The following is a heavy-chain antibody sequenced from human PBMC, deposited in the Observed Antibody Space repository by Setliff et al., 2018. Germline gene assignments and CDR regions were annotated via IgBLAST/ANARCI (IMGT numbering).Heavy chain of an antibody. Sequence: GESLKISCKGSGYSFTTYWIGWVRQMPGKGLEWMGIIYTGDSDTRYSPSFQGQVTISADKSISTAYLQLSSLKASDTAIYYCARRAVTAEYFQHWGHGTLVTVSS. CDR1: GYSFTTYW. V-gene: IGHV5-51*01. J-gene: IGHJ1*01. D-gene: IGHD4-17*01. CDR2: IYTGDSDT. CDR3: ARRAVTAEYFQH.